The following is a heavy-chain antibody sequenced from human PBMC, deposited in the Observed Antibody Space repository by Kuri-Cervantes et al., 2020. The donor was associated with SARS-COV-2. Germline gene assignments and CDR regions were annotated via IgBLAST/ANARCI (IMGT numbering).Heavy chain of an antibody. V-gene: IGHV4-59*01. CDR2: IYYSGST. J-gene: IGHJ6*03. D-gene: IGHD2-2*01. CDR1: GGSISSYY. CDR3: ARQFCGTTNWYGVINYFFMDV. Sequence: GSLRLSCAVSGGSISSYYWSWIRQPPGKGLEWIGYIYYSGSTNYNPSLKSRVTISVDTSKNQFSLKLSSVTAADTAVYYCARQFCGTTNWYGVINYFFMDVWGKGTTVTVSS.